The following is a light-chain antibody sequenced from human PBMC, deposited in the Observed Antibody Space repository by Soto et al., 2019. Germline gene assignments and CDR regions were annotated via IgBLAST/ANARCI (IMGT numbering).Light chain of an antibody. Sequence: NQLTQSPSSISASVGDRVTITCRASQAVNSWLAWFQQKPGMAPKLVIYDVSSLQSGVPSRFSGSGSGTEFTLTISSLQPEDFATYYCRQSNNHPISFGQGTRLEN. CDR3: RQSNNHPIS. J-gene: IGKJ5*01. CDR2: DVS. V-gene: IGKV1-12*01. CDR1: QAVNSW.